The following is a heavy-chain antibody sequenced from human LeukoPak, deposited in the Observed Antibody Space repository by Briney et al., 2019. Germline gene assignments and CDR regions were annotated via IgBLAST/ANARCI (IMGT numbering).Heavy chain of an antibody. Sequence: GGSLRLSCEASGFTFTSSWMHWVRQAPGKGLEWVAVIWYDGSKKYYADSVKGRFTISRDNSKNTLYLQMNSLRAEDTAVYYCAREANRGYYFDYWGQGTLVTVSS. J-gene: IGHJ4*02. D-gene: IGHD3-10*01. CDR2: IWYDGSKK. CDR3: AREANRGYYFDY. V-gene: IGHV3-33*08. CDR1: GFTFTSSW.